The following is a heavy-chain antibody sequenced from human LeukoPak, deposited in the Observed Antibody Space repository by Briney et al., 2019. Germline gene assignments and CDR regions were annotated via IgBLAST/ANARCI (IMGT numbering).Heavy chain of an antibody. D-gene: IGHD1-26*01. CDR3: AQSGSYPFDY. CDR2: ISSNGGIT. Sequence: PGGSLRLSCAASAFTFSSHDIHWVRQAPGKGLEHVSGISSNGGITYYANSVKGRFTISRDNSKNTLNLQMNSLRAEDTAVYYCAQSGSYPFDYWGQGTLVTVSS. V-gene: IGHV3-64*01. CDR1: AFTFSSHD. J-gene: IGHJ4*02.